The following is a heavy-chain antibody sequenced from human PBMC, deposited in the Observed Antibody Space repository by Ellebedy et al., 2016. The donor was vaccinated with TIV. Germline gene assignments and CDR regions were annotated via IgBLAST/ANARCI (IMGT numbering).Heavy chain of an antibody. CDR3: TRGGAY. CDR2: IKTKSDGETA. V-gene: IGHV3-15*01. D-gene: IGHD3-16*01. Sequence: PGGSLRLSCAASGFTFSNVWMSWVRQAPGKGLEWVGRIKTKSDGETADYAAPVRGRFTISRDDSRKTLYLEMENLKDEDTGIYYCTRGGAYWGPGTRVTVSS. J-gene: IGHJ4*02. CDR1: GFTFSNVW.